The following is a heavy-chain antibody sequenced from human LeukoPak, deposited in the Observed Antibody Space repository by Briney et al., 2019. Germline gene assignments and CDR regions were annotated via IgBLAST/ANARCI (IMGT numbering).Heavy chain of an antibody. CDR1: GFTFSSYA. Sequence: QPGGSLRLSCAPSGFTFSSYAMSWVRQAPGKGLEWVSAISGSGGSTYYADSVKGRFTISRDNSKNTLYLQMNSLRAEDTAVYYCAKKKGSGYYYAFDYWGQGTLVTVSS. V-gene: IGHV3-23*01. D-gene: IGHD3-22*01. J-gene: IGHJ4*02. CDR2: ISGSGGST. CDR3: AKKKGSGYYYAFDY.